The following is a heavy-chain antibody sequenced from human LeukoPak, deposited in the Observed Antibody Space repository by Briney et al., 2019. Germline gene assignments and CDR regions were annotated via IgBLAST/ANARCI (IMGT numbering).Heavy chain of an antibody. V-gene: IGHV3-23*01. CDR1: GFSFSKSD. D-gene: IGHD4-11*01. CDR2: ISAGGGST. CDR3: ARDSNWYPIDY. J-gene: IGHJ4*02. Sequence: GGSLRLSCAASGFSFSKSDMIWVRQAPGKGLEWVSAISAGGGSTYYADSVKGRFTISRDNAKQSLYLQINSLRAEDTAVYYCARDSNWYPIDYWGQGTLVTVSS.